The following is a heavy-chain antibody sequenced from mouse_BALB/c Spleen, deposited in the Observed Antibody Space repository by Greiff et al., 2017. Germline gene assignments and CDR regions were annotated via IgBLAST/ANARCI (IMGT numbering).Heavy chain of an antibody. CDR3: ASDYYGSSPPFAY. D-gene: IGHD1-1*01. CDR1: GYTFTSYV. CDR2: INPYNDGT. Sequence: VQLQQSGPELVKPGASVKLSCTASGYTFTSYVMHWVKQKPGQGLEWIGYINPYNDGTKYNEKFKGKATLTSDKSSSTAYMELSSLTSEDSAVYYCASDYYGSSPPFAYWGQGTLVTVSA. V-gene: IGHV1-14*01. J-gene: IGHJ3*01.